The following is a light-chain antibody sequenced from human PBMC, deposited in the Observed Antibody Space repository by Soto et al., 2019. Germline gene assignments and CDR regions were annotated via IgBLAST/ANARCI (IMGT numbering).Light chain of an antibody. Sequence: ESVLTQSPGTLSLSPGERATLSCRASQSVNSRFLAGYQQKPGQAPRLLMYGASTRATGIPDRFSGSGSGVDFTLTISRLEPEDFAVYYCQQYGSAPPRYTFGQGTQLEIK. J-gene: IGKJ2*01. CDR1: QSVNSRF. V-gene: IGKV3-20*01. CDR2: GAS. CDR3: QQYGSAPPRYT.